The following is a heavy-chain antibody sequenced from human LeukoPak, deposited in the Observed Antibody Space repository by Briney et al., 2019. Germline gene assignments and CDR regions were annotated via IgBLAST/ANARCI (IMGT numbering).Heavy chain of an antibody. Sequence: SETLSLTCTVSGGSISSYYWSWLRQPPGKGLEWIGYIYYSGSTNYNPSLKSRVTISVDTSKNQFSLKLSSVTAADTAAYYCARGGWVRLANDYWGQGTLVTVSS. J-gene: IGHJ4*02. CDR2: IYYSGST. CDR3: ARGGWVRLANDY. CDR1: GGSISSYY. V-gene: IGHV4-59*08. D-gene: IGHD6-19*01.